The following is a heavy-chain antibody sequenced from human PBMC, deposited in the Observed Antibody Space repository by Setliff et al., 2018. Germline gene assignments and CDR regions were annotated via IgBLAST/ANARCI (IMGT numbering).Heavy chain of an antibody. J-gene: IGHJ4*02. CDR3: ARDRDSSGYPYYFDY. V-gene: IGHV1-2*04. D-gene: IGHD3-22*01. CDR1: GYTFTSYY. CDR2: INPNSGGT. Sequence: ASVKVSCKASGYTFTSYYIHWVRQAPGQGLEWMGWINPNSGGTNYAQKFQGWVTMTRDTSISTAYMELSRLRSDDTAVYYCARDRDSSGYPYYFDYWGQGTLVTVSS.